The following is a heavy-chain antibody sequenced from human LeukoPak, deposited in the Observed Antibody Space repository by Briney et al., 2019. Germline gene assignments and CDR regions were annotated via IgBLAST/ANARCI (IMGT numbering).Heavy chain of an antibody. J-gene: IGHJ3*02. Sequence: PGGSLRLSCAASGFTFSSYSMNWVRQAPGKGLEWVSSISSSSSYIYYADSVKGRFTISRDNAKNSLYLQMNSLRAEDTAVYYCARDSCSSTSCYGAFDIWGQGTMVTVSS. V-gene: IGHV3-21*01. CDR1: GFTFSSYS. CDR3: ARDSCSSTSCYGAFDI. CDR2: ISSSSSYI. D-gene: IGHD2-2*01.